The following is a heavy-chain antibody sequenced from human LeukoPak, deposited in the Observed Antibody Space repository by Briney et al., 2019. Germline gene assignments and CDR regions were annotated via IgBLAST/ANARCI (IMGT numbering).Heavy chain of an antibody. CDR1: GFTFSSYG. D-gene: IGHD2-2*01. CDR2: ISYDGSNK. J-gene: IGHJ5*02. CDR3: AKDLSRGPNWFDP. V-gene: IGHV3-30*18. Sequence: GGSLRLSCAASGFTFSSYGMHWVRQAPGKGLEWVAVISYDGSNKYYADSVKGRFTISRDNSKNTLYLQMNSLRAEDTAVYYCAKDLSRGPNWFDPWGQGTLVTVSS.